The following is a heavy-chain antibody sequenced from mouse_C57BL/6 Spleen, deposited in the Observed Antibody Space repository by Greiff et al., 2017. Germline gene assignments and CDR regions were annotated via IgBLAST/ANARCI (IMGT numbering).Heavy chain of an antibody. V-gene: IGHV1-64*01. Sequence: QVQLKQPGAELVKPGASVKLSCKASGYTFTSYWMHWVKQRPGQGLEWIGMIHPNSGSTNYNEKFKSKATLTVDKSSSTAYMQLSSLTSEDSAVYYCAREGYSNSFDYWGQGTTLTVSS. CDR2: IHPNSGST. CDR1: GYTFTSYW. CDR3: AREGYSNSFDY. D-gene: IGHD2-5*01. J-gene: IGHJ2*01.